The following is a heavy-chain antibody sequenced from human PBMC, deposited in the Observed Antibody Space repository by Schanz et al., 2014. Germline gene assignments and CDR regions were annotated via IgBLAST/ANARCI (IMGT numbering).Heavy chain of an antibody. CDR3: ARGRTFDY. CDR2: INPNSGTT. J-gene: IGHJ4*02. Sequence: QVQLVQSGAEVKKPGASVKVSCKASGYTFTGYYMHWVRQAPGQGLEWMGWINPNSGTTNYAQKFQGWVTMTRNTSMSTAYIELHILTSEDTAVYYCARGRTFDYWGQGTLVTVSS. V-gene: IGHV1-2*04. CDR1: GYTFTGYY.